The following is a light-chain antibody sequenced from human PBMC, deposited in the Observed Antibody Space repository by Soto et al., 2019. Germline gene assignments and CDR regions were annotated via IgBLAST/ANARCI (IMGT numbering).Light chain of an antibody. V-gene: IGKV3-20*01. CDR2: GAS. CDR3: QQYGNSPPWT. Sequence: EIVLTQSPGTLSLSPGERATLSCRASQSATSSYLAWYQQKPGQAPRLLIYGASSRATGIPDRFSGSGSGTDFTLTISRLEPEDFAVYYCQQYGNSPPWTFGQGTKVEIK. CDR1: QSATSSY. J-gene: IGKJ1*01.